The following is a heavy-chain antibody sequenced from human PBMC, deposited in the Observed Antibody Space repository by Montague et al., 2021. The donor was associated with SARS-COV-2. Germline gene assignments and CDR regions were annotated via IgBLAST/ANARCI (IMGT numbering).Heavy chain of an antibody. CDR1: GFTFSSYA. D-gene: IGHD5-12*01. CDR2: ITYDGSNK. CDR3: ARIEYGGYGGAFDY. Sequence: SLRLSCSASGFTFSSYAMHWVRQAPGKGLEWVAVITYDGSNKYYXDSVKGRFTISRDNSKNTLYLRMNSLRAEDTAVYYCARIEYGGYGGAFDYWGQGTLVTVSS. J-gene: IGHJ4*02. V-gene: IGHV3-30-3*01.